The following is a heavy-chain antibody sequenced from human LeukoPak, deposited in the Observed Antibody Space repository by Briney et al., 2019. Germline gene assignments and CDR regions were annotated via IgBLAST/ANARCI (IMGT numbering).Heavy chain of an antibody. CDR2: MHPNSGNT. D-gene: IGHD3-22*01. Sequence: ASVKVSCKASGYTFTSYNINWVRQATGQGLEWMGWMHPNSGNTGYAQKFQGRVTMTRNTSTTTAYMELSGLTSEDTAVYYCARDYYYDSSGHKSGYFDLGPWHPGHCLL. CDR1: GYTFTSYN. V-gene: IGHV1-8*01. J-gene: IGHJ2*01. CDR3: ARDYYYDSSGHKSGYFDL.